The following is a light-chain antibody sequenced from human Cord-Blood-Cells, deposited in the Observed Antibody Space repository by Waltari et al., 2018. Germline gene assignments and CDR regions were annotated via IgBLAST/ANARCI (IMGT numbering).Light chain of an antibody. CDR2: DAS. Sequence: EIVLTQSPATLSLSPGERATLSCRASQSVSSYLAWYQQKPGQAPRLLIYDASNRATCIPARFSGSGSGTDFTLTISGLEPEDFAVYYCQQRSNWPPVLYSFGQGTKLEIK. CDR3: QQRSNWPPVLYS. V-gene: IGKV3-11*01. CDR1: QSVSSY. J-gene: IGKJ2*03.